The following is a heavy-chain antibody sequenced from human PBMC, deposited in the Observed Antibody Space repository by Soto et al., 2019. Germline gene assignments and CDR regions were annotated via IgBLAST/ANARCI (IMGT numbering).Heavy chain of an antibody. Sequence: ASETLSLTCAVSGYSISSGHYWGWIRQPPGKGLEWIGSIYHSGTTYDNPSLKSRVTISVDMSKNQFSLKLSSVTAADTAVYYCARLLYDSRGYYYFDYWGQGTLVTVSS. D-gene: IGHD3-22*01. CDR1: GYSISSGHY. V-gene: IGHV4-38-2*01. J-gene: IGHJ4*02. CDR3: ARLLYDSRGYYYFDY. CDR2: IYHSGTT.